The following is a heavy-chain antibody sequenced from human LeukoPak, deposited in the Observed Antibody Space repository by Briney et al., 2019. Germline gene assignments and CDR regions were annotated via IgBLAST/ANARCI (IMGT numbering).Heavy chain of an antibody. CDR1: GFTFSSYG. J-gene: IGHJ3*02. V-gene: IGHV3-30*02. Sequence: GGSLRLSCAASGFTFSSYGMHWVRQAPGKGLEWVAFIRYDGSNKYYADSVKGRFTISRDNSKNTLYLQMNSLRAEDTAVYYCARDRLNWNDVSNAFDIWGQGTMVTVSS. CDR2: IRYDGSNK. CDR3: ARDRLNWNDVSNAFDI. D-gene: IGHD1-1*01.